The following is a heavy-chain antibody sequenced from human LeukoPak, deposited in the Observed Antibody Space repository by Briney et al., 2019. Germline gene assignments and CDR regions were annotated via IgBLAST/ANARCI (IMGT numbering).Heavy chain of an antibody. D-gene: IGHD3-3*01. CDR3: AKEGAAIFGVVIRHDY. V-gene: IGHV3-30*02. CDR2: IRYDGSNK. J-gene: IGHJ4*02. Sequence: GGSLRLSCAASGFTFSSYWMSWVRQAPGKGLEWVAFIRYDGSNKYYADSVKGRFTISRDNSKNTLYLQMNSLRAEDTAVYYCAKEGAAIFGVVIRHDYWGQGTLVTVSS. CDR1: GFTFSSYW.